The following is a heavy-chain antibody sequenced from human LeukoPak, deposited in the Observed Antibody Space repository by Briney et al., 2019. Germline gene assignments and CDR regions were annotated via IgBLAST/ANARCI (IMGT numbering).Heavy chain of an antibody. Sequence: EASVKVSCKASGYTFTSYDINWVRQATGQGLEWMGIINPSGGSTSYAQKFQGRVTMTRDTSTSTVYMELSSLRSEDTAVYYCARDIWFGEGTFDYWGQGTLVTVSS. CDR2: INPSGGST. J-gene: IGHJ4*02. CDR3: ARDIWFGEGTFDY. D-gene: IGHD3-10*01. CDR1: GYTFTSYD. V-gene: IGHV1-46*01.